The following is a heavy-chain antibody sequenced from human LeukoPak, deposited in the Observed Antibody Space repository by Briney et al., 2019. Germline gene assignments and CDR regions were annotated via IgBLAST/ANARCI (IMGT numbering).Heavy chain of an antibody. D-gene: IGHD4-17*01. V-gene: IGHV3-23*01. CDR3: AKDMDYGDYEGSYFDY. Sequence: HSGGSLRLSCAASGFTFSSYAMSWVRQAPGKGLEWVSAISGSGGSTYYADSVKGRFTISRDNSKNTLYLQMNSLRAEDTALYYCAKDMDYGDYEGSYFDYWGQGTLVTVSS. CDR1: GFTFSSYA. J-gene: IGHJ4*02. CDR2: ISGSGGST.